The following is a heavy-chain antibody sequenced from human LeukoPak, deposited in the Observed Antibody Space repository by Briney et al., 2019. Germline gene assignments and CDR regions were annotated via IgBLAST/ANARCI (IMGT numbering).Heavy chain of an antibody. V-gene: IGHV4-38-2*01. CDR3: ADGGSYNAFDI. CDR1: GYSISSGYY. D-gene: IGHD1-26*01. Sequence: SETLSLTCAVSGYSISSGYYRGWIRQPPGKGLEWIGSIYHSGSTYYNPSLKSRVTISVNTSKDQFSLKLSSVTAADTAVYYCADGGSYNAFDIWGQGTMVTVSS. CDR2: IYHSGST. J-gene: IGHJ3*02.